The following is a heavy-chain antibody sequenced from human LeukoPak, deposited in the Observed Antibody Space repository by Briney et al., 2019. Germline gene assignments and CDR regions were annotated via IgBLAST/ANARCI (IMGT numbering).Heavy chain of an antibody. V-gene: IGHV4-34*01. CDR2: INHSGST. J-gene: IGHJ5*02. CDR3: ARRKRSGCSSTSCLLNWFDP. CDR1: GGSFSGYY. D-gene: IGHD2-2*01. Sequence: SETLSLTCAVYGGSFSGYYWSWIRQPPGMGLEWIGEINHSGSTNYNPSLKSRVTISVDTSKNQFSLKLSSVTAADTAVYYCARRKRSGCSSTSCLLNWFDPWGQGTLVTVSS.